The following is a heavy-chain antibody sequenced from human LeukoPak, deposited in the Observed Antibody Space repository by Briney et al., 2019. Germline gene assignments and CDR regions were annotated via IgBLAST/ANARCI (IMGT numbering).Heavy chain of an antibody. D-gene: IGHD3-9*01. V-gene: IGHV1-8*01. CDR3: ARDQNWLLFY. CDR1: GYTFTSYD. J-gene: IGHJ4*02. CDR2: MNPNSGNT. Sequence: GASVKVSCKASGYTFTSYDINWVRQATGQGLEWMGWMNPNSGNTGYAQKLQGRVTMTTDTSTSTAYMELRSLRSDDTAVYYCARDQNWLLFYWGQGTLVTVSS.